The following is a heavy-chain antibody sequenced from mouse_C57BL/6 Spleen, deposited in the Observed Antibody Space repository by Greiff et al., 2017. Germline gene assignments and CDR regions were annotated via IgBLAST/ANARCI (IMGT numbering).Heavy chain of an antibody. J-gene: IGHJ2*01. D-gene: IGHD1-1*01. Sequence: VHVKQSGPELVKPGASVKISCKASGYSFTDYNMNWVKQSNGKSLEWIGVINPNYGTTSYNQKFKGKATLTVDQSSSTAYMQLNSLTSEDSAVYYCARGYGSSYVPSDYWGQGTTLTVSS. CDR2: INPNYGTT. CDR3: ARGYGSSYVPSDY. V-gene: IGHV1-39*01. CDR1: GYSFTDYN.